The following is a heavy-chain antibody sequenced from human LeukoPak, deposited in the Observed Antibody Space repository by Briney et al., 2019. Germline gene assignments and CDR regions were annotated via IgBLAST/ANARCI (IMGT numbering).Heavy chain of an antibody. V-gene: IGHV4-34*01. D-gene: IGHD6-19*01. CDR1: GGSFSGYY. CDR2: INHSGST. CDR3: ARGLRRVAVAGGWFDP. J-gene: IGHJ5*02. Sequence: SETLSLTCAVYGGSFSGYYWSWIRQPPGKGLEWIGEINHSGSTNYNPSLKSRATISVDTSKNQFSLKLSSVTAADTAVYYCARGLRRVAVAGGWFDPWGQGTLVTVSS.